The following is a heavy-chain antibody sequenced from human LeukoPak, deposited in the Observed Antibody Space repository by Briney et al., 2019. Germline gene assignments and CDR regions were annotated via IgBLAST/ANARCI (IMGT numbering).Heavy chain of an antibody. D-gene: IGHD6-13*01. V-gene: IGHV3-48*04. J-gene: IGHJ6*03. CDR2: ISSSSSTI. CDR3: ARVFGAAAGTSPGGYYYYYMDV. CDR1: GFTFSSYS. Sequence: GGSLRLSCAASGFTFSSYSMNWVRQAPGKGLEWVSYISSSSSTIYYADSVKGRFTISRDNAKNSLYLQMNSLRAEDTAVYYCARVFGAAAGTSPGGYYYYYMDVWGKGTTVTVSS.